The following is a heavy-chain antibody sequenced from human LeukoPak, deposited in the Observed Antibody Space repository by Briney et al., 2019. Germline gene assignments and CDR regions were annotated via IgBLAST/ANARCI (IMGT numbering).Heavy chain of an antibody. D-gene: IGHD4-11*01. Sequence: PGGSLRLSCAASGFIISNYWMSWVRQSPGKGLEWVASVKKDGSEKKYVDSVKGRFTISRDNAENSLYLQMSSLRVEDTAVYYCARPTMTTGFDIWGQGTMVTVSS. V-gene: IGHV3-7*01. CDR1: GFIISNYW. J-gene: IGHJ3*02. CDR2: VKKDGSEK. CDR3: ARPTMTTGFDI.